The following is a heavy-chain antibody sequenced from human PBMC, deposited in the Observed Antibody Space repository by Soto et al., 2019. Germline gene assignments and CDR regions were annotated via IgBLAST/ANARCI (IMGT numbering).Heavy chain of an antibody. CDR3: ARRPPETAEYYFDY. CDR1: GYTFTGYY. D-gene: IGHD2-21*02. J-gene: IGHJ4*02. Sequence: ASVKVSCKASGYTFTGYYMHWVRQAPGQGLEWMGWINPNSGGTNYAQKFQGRVTMTRDTSISTAYMELSRLRSDDTAVYYCARRPPETAEYYFDYWGQRTLVTVSS. CDR2: INPNSGGT. V-gene: IGHV1-2*02.